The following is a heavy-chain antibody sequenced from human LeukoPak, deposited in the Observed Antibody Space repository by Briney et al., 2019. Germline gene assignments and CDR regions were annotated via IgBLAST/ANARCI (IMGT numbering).Heavy chain of an antibody. D-gene: IGHD3-22*01. J-gene: IGHJ6*02. CDR2: IIPIFGTA. V-gene: IGHV1-69*13. Sequence: ASVKVSCKASGGTFISYAISWVRQAPGQGLEWMGGIIPIFGTANYAQKFQGRVTITADESTSTAYMELSSLRSEDTAVYYCASMGSSGYNYYYGMDVWGQGTTVTVSS. CDR1: GGTFISYA. CDR3: ASMGSSGYNYYYGMDV.